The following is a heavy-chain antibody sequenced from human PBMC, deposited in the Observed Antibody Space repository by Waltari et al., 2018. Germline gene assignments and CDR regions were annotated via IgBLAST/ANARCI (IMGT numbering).Heavy chain of an antibody. D-gene: IGHD4-17*01. CDR1: EFTFSLYW. Sequence: EVQLVESGGGLVQPGGSLRLSCEASEFTFSLYWMHWVRQVPGKGLEWVSRRNRDGSSINYADPVKGLFTISKDNARNTVYLQMDSLRAEDTAIYYCARGARRTSQTTGWWYFDLWGRGTLLTVSS. CDR2: RNRDGSSI. CDR3: ARGARRTSQTTGWWYFDL. V-gene: IGHV3-74*01. J-gene: IGHJ2*01.